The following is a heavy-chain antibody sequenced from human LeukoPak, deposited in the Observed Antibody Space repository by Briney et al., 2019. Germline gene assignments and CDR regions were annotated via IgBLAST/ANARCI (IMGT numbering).Heavy chain of an antibody. D-gene: IGHD6-6*01. CDR3: ARGFEADRRNSSSLSDY. Sequence: GGSLRLSCAASGFTFSSYAMSWVRQAPGKGLEWVSAISGSGGGTYYADSVKGRFTISRDNSKNTLYLQMNSLRAEDTAVYYCARGFEADRRNSSSLSDYWGQGTLVTVSS. CDR1: GFTFSSYA. CDR2: ISGSGGGT. J-gene: IGHJ4*02. V-gene: IGHV3-23*01.